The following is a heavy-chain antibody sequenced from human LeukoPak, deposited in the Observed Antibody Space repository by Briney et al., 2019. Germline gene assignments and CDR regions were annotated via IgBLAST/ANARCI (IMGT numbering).Heavy chain of an antibody. Sequence: GGSLRLSCAASGFTFSSYSMNWVRQAPGKGLEWVSYISSSSSTIYYADSVKGRFTISRDNAKNSLYLQMNSLRAEDTAVYYCARGASGWYNYWGQGTLVTVPS. CDR2: ISSSSSTI. CDR3: ARGASGWYNY. J-gene: IGHJ4*02. CDR1: GFTFSSYS. V-gene: IGHV3-48*04. D-gene: IGHD6-19*01.